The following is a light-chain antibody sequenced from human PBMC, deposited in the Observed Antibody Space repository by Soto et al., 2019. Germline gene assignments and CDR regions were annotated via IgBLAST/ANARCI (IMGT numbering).Light chain of an antibody. J-gene: IGKJ1*01. V-gene: IGKV3-15*01. CDR1: QSVKNN. CDR2: DTS. Sequence: EIVMTQSPATLSVSPGERVTLSCRASQSVKNNLTWYQQKPGQAPRLLIYDTSTRATGIPARFSGSGSGTDFTLTISSLQAEDVAVYYCQQYYSTPRTFGQGTKWIS. CDR3: QQYYSTPRT.